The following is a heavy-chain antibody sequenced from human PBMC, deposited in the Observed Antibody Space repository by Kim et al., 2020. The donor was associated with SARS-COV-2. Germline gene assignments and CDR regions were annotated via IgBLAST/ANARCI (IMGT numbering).Heavy chain of an antibody. CDR1: GFTFGDYA. Sequence: GGSLRLSCTASGFTFGDYAMSWFRQAPGKGLEWVGFIRSKAYGGTTEYAASVKGRFTISRDDSKSIAYLQMNSLKTEDTAVYYCTSAGYSSSWYPPYYGMDVWGQGTTVTVSS. CDR3: TSAGYSSSWYPPYYGMDV. V-gene: IGHV3-49*03. CDR2: IRSKAYGGTT. J-gene: IGHJ6*02. D-gene: IGHD6-13*01.